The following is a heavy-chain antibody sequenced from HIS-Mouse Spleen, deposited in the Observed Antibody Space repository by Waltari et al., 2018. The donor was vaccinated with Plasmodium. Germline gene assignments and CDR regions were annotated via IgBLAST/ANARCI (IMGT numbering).Heavy chain of an antibody. D-gene: IGHD6-19*01. CDR3: ARGSAGDAFDI. CDR2: IRPYNGNT. CDR1: GYTFTNYG. J-gene: IGHJ3*02. V-gene: IGHV1-18*01. Sequence: QVQLVQSGAEVKKPGASVKVSCKAAGYTFTNYGISWVRQAPGQGLEWRGRIRPYNGNTPFAQKLQGRVTMTTDTSTSTAYMELRSLRSDDTAVYYCARGSAGDAFDIWGQGTMVTVSS.